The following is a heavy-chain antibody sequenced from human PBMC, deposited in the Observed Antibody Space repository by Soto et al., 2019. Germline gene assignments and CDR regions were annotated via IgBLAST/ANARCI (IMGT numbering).Heavy chain of an antibody. V-gene: IGHV1-69*12. Sequence: QVQLEQSGAEVRKPGSSVKVSCKASGGTFSNSAISWVRQAPGQGLEWMGGIMPIFRTPDYAQKFQGRVTVTADESTTRAYMELSGLKPDDTAVYYCARAKVRAQLRGNYYYILDVWGQGTTVTVSS. D-gene: IGHD3-16*01. CDR3: ARAKVRAQLRGNYYYILDV. CDR2: IMPIFRTP. CDR1: GGTFSNSA. J-gene: IGHJ6*02.